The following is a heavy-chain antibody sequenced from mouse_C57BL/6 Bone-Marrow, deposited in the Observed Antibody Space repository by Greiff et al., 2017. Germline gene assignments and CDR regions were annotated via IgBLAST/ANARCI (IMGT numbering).Heavy chain of an antibody. V-gene: IGHV1-64*01. CDR3: AREGYDDDGGGY. Sequence: VQLQQSGAELVKPGASVKLSCKASGYTFTSYWMHWVKQRPGQGLEWIGMIHPNSGSTNYNEKFKSKATLTVDKSSSTAYMQLSSLTSEDSAVYYCAREGYDDDGGGYWGQGTTLTVSS. D-gene: IGHD2-4*01. J-gene: IGHJ2*01. CDR1: GYTFTSYW. CDR2: IHPNSGST.